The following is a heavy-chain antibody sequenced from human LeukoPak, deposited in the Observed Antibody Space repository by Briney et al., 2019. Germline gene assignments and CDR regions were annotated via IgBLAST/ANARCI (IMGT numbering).Heavy chain of an antibody. Sequence: SVKVSCKASGGTFSSYAISWVRQAPGQGLEWMGRIIPILGIANYAQKFQGGVTITADKSTSTAYMELSSLRSEDTAVYYCASPYDSSDYEAPERGLAFDIWGQGTMVTVSS. CDR1: GGTFSSYA. J-gene: IGHJ3*02. D-gene: IGHD3-22*01. CDR2: IIPILGIA. CDR3: ASPYDSSDYEAPERGLAFDI. V-gene: IGHV1-69*04.